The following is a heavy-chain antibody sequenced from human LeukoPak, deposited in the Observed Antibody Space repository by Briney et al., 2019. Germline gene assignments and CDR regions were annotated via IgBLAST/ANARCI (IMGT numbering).Heavy chain of an antibody. V-gene: IGHV4-39*01. CDR3: ARLRDFDWLLELAYYFDY. J-gene: IGHJ4*02. CDR1: GGSISSSSYY. CDR2: IYYSGST. Sequence: TSETLSLTCTVSGGSISSSSYYWGWIRQPPGKGLEWIGSIYYSGSTYYNPSLKSRVTISVDTSKNQFSLKLSSVTAADTAVYYCARLRDFDWLLELAYYFDYWGQGTLVTVSS. D-gene: IGHD3-9*01.